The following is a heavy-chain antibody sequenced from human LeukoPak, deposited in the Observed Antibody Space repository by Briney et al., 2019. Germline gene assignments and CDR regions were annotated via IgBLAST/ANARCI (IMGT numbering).Heavy chain of an antibody. D-gene: IGHD1-14*01. CDR3: ARLGGRYYYYYMDV. V-gene: IGHV4-4*09. CDR1: GGSISSYY. J-gene: IGHJ6*03. CDR2: IYTSGST. Sequence: SETLSLTCTVSGGSISSYYWSWIRQPPGKGLEWIGYIYTSGSTNYNPSLKNRVTISVDTSKNQFSLKLSSVTAADTAVYYCARLGGRYYYYYMDVWGKGTTVTVSS.